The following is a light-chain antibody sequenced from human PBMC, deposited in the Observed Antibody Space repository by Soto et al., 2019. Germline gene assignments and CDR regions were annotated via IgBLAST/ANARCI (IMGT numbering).Light chain of an antibody. CDR3: QQYNNWPSGT. CDR2: GAY. V-gene: IGKV3-15*01. Sequence: EIVMTQSPATLSVSPGERVTLSCRASQSVSSNLAWYHQKPGQAPRLLIYGAYVRATGIPARFSGSGSGTEFTLTISSLQSEDFAVYYCQQYNNWPSGTFGQGTKVDNK. J-gene: IGKJ1*01. CDR1: QSVSSN.